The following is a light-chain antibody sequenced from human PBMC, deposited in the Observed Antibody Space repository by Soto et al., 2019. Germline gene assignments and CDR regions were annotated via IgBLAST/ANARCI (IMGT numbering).Light chain of an antibody. J-gene: IGKJ1*01. CDR3: HQRSYWPWT. CDR1: QGIRND. CDR2: KAS. Sequence: DIPMTQSPSSLSASVGDIVTITCRARQGIRNDLGWYQQKPGKAPKILIDKASALDSGAPPRFSGRGSGTECTLTISSLEPEDVAVYYCHQRSYWPWTFGRGTKVDIK. V-gene: IGKV1-17*01.